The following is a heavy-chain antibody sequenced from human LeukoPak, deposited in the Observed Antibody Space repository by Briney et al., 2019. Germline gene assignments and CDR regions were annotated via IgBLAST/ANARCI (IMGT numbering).Heavy chain of an antibody. D-gene: IGHD6-19*01. CDR1: GFTFDDYA. CDR3: AKGXAVXGXSXXFDI. J-gene: IGHJ3*02. CDR2: ISWNSGSI. V-gene: IGHV3-9*01. Sequence: GRSLRLSCAASGFTFDDYAMHWVRQAPGKGLEWVSGISWNSGSIGYADSVKGRFTISRDNAKNSLYLQMNSLRAEDTALYYCAKGXAVXGXSXXFDIWGQGTMVTVS.